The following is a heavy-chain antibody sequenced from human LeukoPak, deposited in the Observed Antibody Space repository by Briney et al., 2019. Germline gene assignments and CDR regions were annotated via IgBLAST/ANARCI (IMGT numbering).Heavy chain of an antibody. V-gene: IGHV1-8*01. CDR3: AIVGGPAAILGGAFDI. D-gene: IGHD2-2*01. CDR1: GYTFTSYD. J-gene: IGHJ3*02. CDR2: MNPNSGNT. Sequence: ASVKVSCKASGYTFTSYDINWVRQATGQGLEWMGWMNPNSGNTGYAQKFQGRVTMTRNTSISTAYMELSSLRSEDTAVYYCAIVGGPAAILGGAFDIWGQGTMVTVSP.